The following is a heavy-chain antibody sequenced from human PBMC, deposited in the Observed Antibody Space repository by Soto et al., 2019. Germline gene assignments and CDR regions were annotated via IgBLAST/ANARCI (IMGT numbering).Heavy chain of an antibody. D-gene: IGHD4-17*01. CDR2: INPSGDSR. J-gene: IGHJ5*02. V-gene: IGHV1-46*01. CDR3: ARANSQDYGPPGASSWFHP. CDR1: GFSFSNYF. Sequence: ASVKVSCKASGFSFSNYFMHWVRQAPGQGLEWMGIINPSGDSRNYAQKFQGRVTITRDTSTSTVYMDLSSLRYEDTAVYYCARANSQDYGPPGASSWFHPWGQGTPVTVSS.